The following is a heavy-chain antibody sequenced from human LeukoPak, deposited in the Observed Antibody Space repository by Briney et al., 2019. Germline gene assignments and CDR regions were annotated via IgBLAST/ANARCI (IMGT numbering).Heavy chain of an antibody. CDR1: GYTFTSYG. CDR2: ISAYNGNT. J-gene: IGHJ3*02. D-gene: IGHD5-18*01. CDR3: ASTPDTATEAGAFDI. Sequence: ASVKVSCKASGYTFTSYGISWVRQAPGQGLEWMGWISAYNGNTNYAQKLQGRVTMTTDTSTSTAYMELRSLRSDDTAVYYCASTPDTATEAGAFDIWGQGTMATVSS. V-gene: IGHV1-18*01.